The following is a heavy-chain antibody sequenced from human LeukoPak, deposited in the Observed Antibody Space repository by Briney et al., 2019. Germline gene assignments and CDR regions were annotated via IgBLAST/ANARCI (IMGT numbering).Heavy chain of an antibody. CDR1: GFTFSSYA. CDR2: ISGSGGST. Sequence: GGSLRLSCAASGFTFSSYAMSWVRQAPGKGLEWVSAISGSGGSTYYADPVKGRFTISRDNSKNTLYLQMNSLRAGDTAVYYCARESGIAAALDLWGQGTLVTVSS. D-gene: IGHD6-13*01. V-gene: IGHV3-23*01. J-gene: IGHJ5*02. CDR3: ARESGIAAALDL.